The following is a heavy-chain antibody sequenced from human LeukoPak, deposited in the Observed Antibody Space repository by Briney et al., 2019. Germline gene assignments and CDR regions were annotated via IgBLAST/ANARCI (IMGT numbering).Heavy chain of an antibody. V-gene: IGHV4-59*01. CDR3: ARALYGSGSLFGWFDP. Sequence: PSETLSLTCTVSGGSISSYYWSWIRQPPGKGLEWIGYIYYSGSTNYNPPLKSRVTISVDTSKNQFSLKLSSVTAADTAVYYCARALYGSGSLFGWFDPWGQGTLVTVSS. CDR2: IYYSGST. D-gene: IGHD3-10*01. J-gene: IGHJ5*02. CDR1: GGSISSYY.